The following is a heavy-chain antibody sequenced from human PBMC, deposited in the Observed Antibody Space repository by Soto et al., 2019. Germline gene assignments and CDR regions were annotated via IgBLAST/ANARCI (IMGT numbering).Heavy chain of an antibody. J-gene: IGHJ5*02. CDR2: FTGSGGTT. V-gene: IGHV3-23*01. D-gene: IGHD2-2*01. CDR3: AKECSNTSCPWFDP. Sequence: GGSLRLSCAASGFIFSSYAMSWVRQAPGKGLEWVSTFTGSGGTTYYADSVKGRFTISRDNSKNTLYLQMNSLRAEDTAVYYCAKECSNTSCPWFDPRGQGTLVTVSS. CDR1: GFIFSSYA.